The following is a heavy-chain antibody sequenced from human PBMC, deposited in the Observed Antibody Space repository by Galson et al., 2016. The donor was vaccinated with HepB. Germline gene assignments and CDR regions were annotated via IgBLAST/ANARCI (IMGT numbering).Heavy chain of an antibody. CDR2: IKRDGSEP. Sequence: SLRLSCAASGFSFSNYWMSWVRQAPGKGLEWVANIKRDGSEPNYVDSVKGRFTISRDNAKNSLYLQMNSRKSEDTAVYYCARDGDVLTVYAIPSFYYYAMDVWGQGTTVTVSS. CDR1: GFSFSNYW. J-gene: IGHJ6*02. D-gene: IGHD2-8*01. V-gene: IGHV3-7*03. CDR3: ARDGDVLTVYAIPSFYYYAMDV.